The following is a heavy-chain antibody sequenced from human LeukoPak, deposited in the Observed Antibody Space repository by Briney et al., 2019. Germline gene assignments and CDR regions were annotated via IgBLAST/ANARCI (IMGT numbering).Heavy chain of an antibody. Sequence: GRSLRLSCAASGFTFSSYGMHWVRQAPGKGLEWVSSISSSSSYIYYADSVKGRFTISRDNAKNSLYLQMNSLRAEDTAVYYCARVPGDYVDYWGQGTLVTVSS. CDR1: GFTFSSYG. J-gene: IGHJ4*02. CDR2: ISSSSSYI. V-gene: IGHV3-21*01. CDR3: ARVPGDYVDY. D-gene: IGHD4-17*01.